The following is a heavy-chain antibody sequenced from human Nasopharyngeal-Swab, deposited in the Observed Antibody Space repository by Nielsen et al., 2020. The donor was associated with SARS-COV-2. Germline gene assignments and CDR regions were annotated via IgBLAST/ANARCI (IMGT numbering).Heavy chain of an antibody. D-gene: IGHD2-15*01. J-gene: IGHJ4*02. CDR2: TSSSSSTI. CDR3: AREELGYCSGGSCLPFDY. V-gene: IGHV3-48*02. Sequence: WIRQPPGKGLEWVSYTSSSSSTIYYADSVKGRFTISRDNAKNSLYPQMNSLRDEDTAVYYCAREELGYCSGGSCLPFDYWGQGTLVTVSS.